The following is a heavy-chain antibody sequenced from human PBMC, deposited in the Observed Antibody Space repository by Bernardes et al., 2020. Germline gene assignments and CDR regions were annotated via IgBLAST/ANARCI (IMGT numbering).Heavy chain of an antibody. D-gene: IGHD3-22*01. Sequence: ASVKVSCKPSGYTFTSYAMNWVRQAPGQGLEWMGWINTNTGNPTYAQGFTGRFVFSLDTSVSTAYLQISSLKAEDTAVYYCARVAAGYYNYYFDYWGQGTLVTVSS. CDR1: GYTFTSYA. V-gene: IGHV7-4-1*02. J-gene: IGHJ4*02. CDR3: ARVAAGYYNYYFDY. CDR2: INTNTGNP.